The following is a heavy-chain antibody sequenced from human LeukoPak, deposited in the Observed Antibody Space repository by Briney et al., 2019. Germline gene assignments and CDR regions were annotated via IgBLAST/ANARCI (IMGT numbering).Heavy chain of an antibody. V-gene: IGHV3-33*08. CDR1: GFTFSTYP. J-gene: IGHJ4*02. CDR2: IWYDGSNK. CDR3: AANFDF. Sequence: GGSLRLSCSASGFTFSTYPMHWVRQAPGKGLEWVAVIWYDGSNKYYGDSVKGRFTISRDNSKNTLYLQMNSLRAEDTAVYYCAANFDFWGQGTLVTVSS.